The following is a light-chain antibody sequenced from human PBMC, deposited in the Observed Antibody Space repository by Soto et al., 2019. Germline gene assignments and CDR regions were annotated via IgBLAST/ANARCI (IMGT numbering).Light chain of an antibody. CDR2: DVS. CDR3: QQYNSWPQT. J-gene: IGKJ1*01. Sequence: ETVLTQSPATLSVSPGERATLSCRASETVSTNLAWYQQRPGQAPRLLIYDVSTGATGIPARFSGRRSGTEFTLTIDSLQSEDFAIYYCQQYNSWPQTFGQGTKWIS. CDR1: ETVSTN. V-gene: IGKV3-15*01.